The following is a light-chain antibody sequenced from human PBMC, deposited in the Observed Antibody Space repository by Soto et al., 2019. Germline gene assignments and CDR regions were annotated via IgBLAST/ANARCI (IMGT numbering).Light chain of an antibody. V-gene: IGKV3-15*01. CDR1: QSVGSN. Sequence: EIVMTQSPATLSVSPGERATLSCRASQSVGSNLAWYQQKPGQGPRLLFYGASTRATGIPARFIGSGSGTDFTLTIISLQSEDFAVYYCQQSNSWPYTFGQGTKLEIK. J-gene: IGKJ2*01. CDR3: QQSNSWPYT. CDR2: GAS.